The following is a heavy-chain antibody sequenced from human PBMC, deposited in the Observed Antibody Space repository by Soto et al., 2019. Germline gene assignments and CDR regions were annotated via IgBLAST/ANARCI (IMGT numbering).Heavy chain of an antibody. CDR1: GDTFSFYT. J-gene: IGHJ4*02. CDR3: AASYGSGYRAFDY. Sequence: QVQLVQSGTEVKKPGSSVKVSCKASGDTFSFYTINWVRQAPGLGLEWVGRINPIVSMSNYAQKFQGRVSMTADKSTSTAYMDLRSLRSDDTAMYFCAASYGSGYRAFDYGGQGALVIVSS. CDR2: INPIVSMS. V-gene: IGHV1-69*02. D-gene: IGHD3-10*01.